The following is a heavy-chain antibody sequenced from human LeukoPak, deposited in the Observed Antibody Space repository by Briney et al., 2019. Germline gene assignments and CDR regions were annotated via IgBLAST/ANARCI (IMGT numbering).Heavy chain of an antibody. J-gene: IGHJ4*02. CDR2: MNPNSGNT. CDR1: GYTFTSYD. CDR3: ASGYYDSSGYYPGDY. V-gene: IGHV1-8*01. Sequence: GASVKVSCKASGYTFTSYDINWVRQATGQGLESMGCMNPNSGNTGYAQKFQGRVTMTRNTSISTAYMELSSLRSEDTAVYYCASGYYDSSGYYPGDYWGQGTLVTVSS. D-gene: IGHD3-22*01.